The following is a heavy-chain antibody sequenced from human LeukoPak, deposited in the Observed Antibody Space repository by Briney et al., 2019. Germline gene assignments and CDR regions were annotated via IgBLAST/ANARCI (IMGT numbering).Heavy chain of an antibody. CDR2: ISAYNGNT. CDR1: GYTFTSYG. D-gene: IGHD3-9*01. V-gene: IGHV1-18*01. J-gene: IGHJ6*02. Sequence: ASVKVSCKASGYTFTSYGISWVRQAPGQGLEWMGWISAYNGNTNYAQKLQGRVTMTTGTSTSTAYMELRSLRSDDTAVYYCARDGSRRGPFYDILPGSYLYYYSGMDVGGQGPTVTVPS. CDR3: ARDGSRRGPFYDILPGSYLYYYSGMDV.